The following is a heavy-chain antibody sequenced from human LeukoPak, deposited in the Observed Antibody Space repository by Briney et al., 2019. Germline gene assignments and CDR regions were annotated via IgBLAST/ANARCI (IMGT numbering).Heavy chain of an antibody. CDR1: GFTFGDYA. Sequence: GGSLRLSCSTSGFTFGDYAMSWVRQAPGKGLEWVGFIQAKAYGGATKYAASVNGRFSISRDDSQSIANLQMNDLKTEDTAVYYCTRAPHPRCSSSGCYLDYGGQGTLVTVSS. J-gene: IGHJ4*02. D-gene: IGHD2-2*01. CDR3: TRAPHPRCSSSGCYLDY. CDR2: IQAKAYGGAT. V-gene: IGHV3-49*04.